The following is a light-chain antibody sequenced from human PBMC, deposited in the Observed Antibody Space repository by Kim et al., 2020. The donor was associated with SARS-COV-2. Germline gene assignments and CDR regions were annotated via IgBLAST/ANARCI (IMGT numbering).Light chain of an antibody. CDR1: QSVSSSY. V-gene: IGKV3-20*01. CDR2: GAS. J-gene: IGKJ1*01. Sequence: LSPGERATLSCRASQSVSSSYLAWYQQKSGQAPRLLIYGASSRATGIPDRFSGSGSGTDFTLTISRLEPEDFAVYYCQQYGSSRTFGQGTKVDIK. CDR3: QQYGSSRT.